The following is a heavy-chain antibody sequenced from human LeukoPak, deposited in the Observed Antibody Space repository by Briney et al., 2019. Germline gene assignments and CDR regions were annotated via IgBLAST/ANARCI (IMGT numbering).Heavy chain of an antibody. D-gene: IGHD1-26*01. CDR3: ARAVWAGGSWPYYYYYGMDV. V-gene: IGHV3-7*01. CDR1: GFTFSSYW. J-gene: IGHJ6*02. CDR2: IKQDGSEK. Sequence: GGSLRLSCAASGFTFSSYWMSWVRQAPGKGLEWVANIKQDGSEKYYVDSVKGRFTISRDNAKNSLYLQMNSLRAEDTAVYYCARAVWAGGSWPYYYYYGMDVWGQGTTVTVSS.